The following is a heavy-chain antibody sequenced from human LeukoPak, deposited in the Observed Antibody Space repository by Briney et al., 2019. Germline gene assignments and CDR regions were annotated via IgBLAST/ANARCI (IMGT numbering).Heavy chain of an antibody. CDR2: IYYSGST. V-gene: IGHV4-39*01. CDR1: GGSISSSSYY. D-gene: IGHD3-22*01. J-gene: IGHJ5*02. Sequence: PSETLSLTCTVSGGSISSSSYYWGWIRQPPGKGLEWIGSIYYSGSTYYNPSLKSRVTISVDTSKNQFSLRLTSVTAADMAVYYCASSQAFYDSSGYYFNWFDPWGEGTLVTVSS. CDR3: ASSQAFYDSSGYYFNWFDP.